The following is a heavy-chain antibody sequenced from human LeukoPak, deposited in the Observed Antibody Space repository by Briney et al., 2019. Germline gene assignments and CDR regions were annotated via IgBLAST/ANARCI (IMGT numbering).Heavy chain of an antibody. CDR3: ARKGGGQLVNTRRWFDP. J-gene: IGHJ5*02. D-gene: IGHD6-6*01. Sequence: SETLSLTCTISGDSIGRINYFWGWIRQPPGKGLEWIVSMSYSGHTYYSPSLKSRVTTSIDTSKNQFSLKLSSVTAADTAVYYCARKGGGQLVNTRRWFDPWGQGTLVTVSS. V-gene: IGHV4-39*07. CDR2: MSYSGHT. CDR1: GDSIGRINYF.